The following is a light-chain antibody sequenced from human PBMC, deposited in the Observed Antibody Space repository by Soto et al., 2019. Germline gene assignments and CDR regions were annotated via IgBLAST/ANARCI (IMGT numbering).Light chain of an antibody. J-gene: IGLJ1*01. V-gene: IGLV2-14*03. CDR1: PSDVGGSNS. CDR2: DVA. Sequence: QSALTQPPSASGSPGQSVTISCTGTPSDVGGSNSVSWYQQQHPGKAPNLMIYDVARRPSGVSNRFSGSKSGNTAYLTISGLQVEDEAEYFCFSFTTTSTHVFGTGTKLTVL. CDR3: FSFTTTSTHV.